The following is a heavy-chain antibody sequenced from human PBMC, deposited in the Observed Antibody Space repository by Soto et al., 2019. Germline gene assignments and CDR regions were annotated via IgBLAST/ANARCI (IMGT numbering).Heavy chain of an antibody. CDR2: IIPIFGTA. V-gene: IGHV1-69*12. CDR1: GGTFSSYA. Sequence: QVQLVQSGAAVKKPGSSVKVSCKASGGTFSSYAISWVGQAPGQGLEWMGGIIPIFGTANYAQKFQGRVTITADESTSTAYMELSSLRSEDTAVYYCARGGTGSSSWTWWFDPWGQGTLVTVSS. J-gene: IGHJ5*02. CDR3: ARGGTGSSSWTWWFDP. D-gene: IGHD6-13*01.